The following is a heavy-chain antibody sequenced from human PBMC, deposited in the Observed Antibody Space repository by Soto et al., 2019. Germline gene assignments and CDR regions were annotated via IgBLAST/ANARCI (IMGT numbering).Heavy chain of an antibody. D-gene: IGHD3-22*01. V-gene: IGHV1-2*04. CDR2: INPNSGGT. CDR3: AREVYVSSVGIRYAPYDI. Sequence: ASVKVSCKASGYTFTGYYMHWVLRAPGQGLEWMGWINPNSGGTNYAQKFQGWVTMTRDTSISTAYMELSRLRSDDTAVYYCAREVYVSSVGIRYAPYDIWGQGTMVTVSS. J-gene: IGHJ3*02. CDR1: GYTFTGYY.